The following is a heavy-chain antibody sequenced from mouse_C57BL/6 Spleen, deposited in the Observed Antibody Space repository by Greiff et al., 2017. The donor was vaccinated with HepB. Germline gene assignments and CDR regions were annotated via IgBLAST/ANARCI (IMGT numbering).Heavy chain of an antibody. CDR3: ARYDYGSSHWYFDV. Sequence: GPELVKPGASVKISCKASGYSFTGYYMNWVKQSPEKSLEWIGEINPSTGGTTYNQKFKAKATLTVDKSSSTAYMQLKSLTSEDSAVYYCARYDYGSSHWYFDVWGTGTTVTVSS. CDR1: GYSFTGYY. V-gene: IGHV1-42*01. CDR2: INPSTGGT. D-gene: IGHD1-1*01. J-gene: IGHJ1*03.